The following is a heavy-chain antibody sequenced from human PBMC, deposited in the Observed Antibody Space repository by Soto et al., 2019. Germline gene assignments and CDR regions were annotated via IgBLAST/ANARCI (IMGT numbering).Heavy chain of an antibody. CDR1: GGFVSSGSYY. J-gene: IGHJ3*02. CDR3: ARVERRTGKPVVDAFDI. V-gene: IGHV4-34*01. Sequence: QVQLQQWGAGLLKPSETLSLTCAVYGGFVSSGSYYWSWIRQPPGKGLEWIGEMSHSGGTHYNPSLKIRVTISGDTSNNQFSLKMSSVNAADTALYYCARVERRTGKPVVDAFDIWGPGTMVTVSS. CDR2: MSHSGGT. D-gene: IGHD1-1*01.